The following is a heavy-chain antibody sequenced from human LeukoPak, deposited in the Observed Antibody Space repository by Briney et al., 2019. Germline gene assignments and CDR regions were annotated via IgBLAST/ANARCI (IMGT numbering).Heavy chain of an antibody. CDR2: IYSGGIT. CDR3: ARDVEMATIDVFDY. V-gene: IGHV3-66*01. J-gene: IGHJ4*02. Sequence: PGGSLRLSCAASGFTVSSSYMSWVRQAPGRGLEWVSVIYSGGITYYADSVKGRFTISRDNSKNTLYLQMNSLRAEDTAVYYCARDVEMATIDVFDYWGQGTLVTVSS. CDR1: GFTVSSSY. D-gene: IGHD5-24*01.